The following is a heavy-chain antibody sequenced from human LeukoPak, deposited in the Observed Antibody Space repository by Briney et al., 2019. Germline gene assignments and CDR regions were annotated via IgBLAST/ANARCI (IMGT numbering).Heavy chain of an antibody. Sequence: PSETLSLTCTVSGGSITNYYWSWIRQPPGEGLEWIGYIYYSGNTNYNPSLKSRVTISEDTSKNQFSLKLTSVTAADTAMYYCARASWLPQTRNYYYMDVWGKGTTVTISS. V-gene: IGHV4-59*01. CDR1: GGSITNYY. D-gene: IGHD5-12*01. J-gene: IGHJ6*03. CDR2: IYYSGNT. CDR3: ARASWLPQTRNYYYMDV.